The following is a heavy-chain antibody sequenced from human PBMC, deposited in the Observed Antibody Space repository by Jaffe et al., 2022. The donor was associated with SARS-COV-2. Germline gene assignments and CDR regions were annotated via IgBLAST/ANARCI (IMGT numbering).Heavy chain of an antibody. D-gene: IGHD3-10*01. CDR2: IRKKVNSYTT. Sequence: EVQLAESGGGLVQPGGSLRLSCAASGFTFSDHYMDWVRQAPGKGLEWVGRIRKKVNSYTTEYAASVKGRFTISRDDSENSLYLQMNSLKTEDTAVYYCARSWGSGTHDAFDIWGQGTMVTVSS. CDR1: GFTFSDHY. J-gene: IGHJ3*02. V-gene: IGHV3-72*01. CDR3: ARSWGSGTHDAFDI.